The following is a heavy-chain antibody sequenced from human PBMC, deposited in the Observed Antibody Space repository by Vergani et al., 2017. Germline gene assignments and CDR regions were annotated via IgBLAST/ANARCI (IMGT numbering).Heavy chain of an antibody. Sequence: QVQLVQSGAEVKKPGASVKVSCKASGYTFTSYDINWVRQATGQGLEWMGWMNPNSGNTGYAQKFQGRVTMTRNTSRSTAYMELSSLRSEDTAVYYCARRRDIVVVVAATPRYYYYMDVWGKGTTVTVSS. CDR3: ARRRDIVVVVAATPRYYYYMDV. J-gene: IGHJ6*03. CDR1: GYTFTSYD. V-gene: IGHV1-8*01. D-gene: IGHD2-15*01. CDR2: MNPNSGNT.